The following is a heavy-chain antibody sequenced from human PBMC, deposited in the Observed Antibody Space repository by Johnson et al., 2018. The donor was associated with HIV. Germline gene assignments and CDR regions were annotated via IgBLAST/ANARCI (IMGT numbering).Heavy chain of an antibody. J-gene: IGHJ3*02. D-gene: IGHD3-22*01. CDR1: GFTFSSYD. Sequence: MLLVESGGGLVQPGGSLRLSCAASGFTFSSYDMHWVRQATGKGLEWVSAIGTAGDTYYPGSVKGRFTISRDNSKNTLYLQMNSLSAEDTAVYYCAKAREYDSTGHDAFDIWGQGTMVTVSS. V-gene: IGHV3-13*01. CDR3: AKAREYDSTGHDAFDI. CDR2: IGTAGDT.